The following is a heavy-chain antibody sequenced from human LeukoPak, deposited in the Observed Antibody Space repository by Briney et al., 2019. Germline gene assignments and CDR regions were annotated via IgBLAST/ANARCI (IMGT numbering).Heavy chain of an antibody. J-gene: IGHJ4*02. Sequence: GGSLRLSCAAPGFTFSSYAMSWVRQAPGKGLEWVSAISGSGGSTYYADSVKGRFTISRDNSKNTLYLQMNSLRAEDTAVYYCAKGRIQLWLTGYFDYWGQGTLVTVSS. V-gene: IGHV3-23*01. D-gene: IGHD5-18*01. CDR3: AKGRIQLWLTGYFDY. CDR2: ISGSGGST. CDR1: GFTFSSYA.